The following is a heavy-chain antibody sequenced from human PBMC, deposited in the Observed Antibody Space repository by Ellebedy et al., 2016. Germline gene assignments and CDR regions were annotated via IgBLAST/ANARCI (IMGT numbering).Heavy chain of an antibody. CDR1: GFPFRASA. J-gene: IGHJ4*02. D-gene: IGHD3-3*02. Sequence: GESLKISCAGSGFPFRASAMHWVRQAPGRGLEWVAVISDDAKYKNYADSVKGRFTISRDNARSSLYLEMNSLRSMDTAMYFCARDAFEDGKPIDCWGQGILVAVSS. CDR3: ARDAFEDGKPIDC. V-gene: IGHV3-30*03. CDR2: ISDDAKYK.